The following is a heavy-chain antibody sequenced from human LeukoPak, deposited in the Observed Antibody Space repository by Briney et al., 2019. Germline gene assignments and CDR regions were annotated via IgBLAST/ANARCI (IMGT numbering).Heavy chain of an antibody. V-gene: IGHV4-34*01. Sequence: PSETLSLTCAVYGGSFSGYYWSWIRQPPGKGLEWIGEINHSGSTNYNPSLKSRVTISVDTSKNQFSLKLSSVTAADTAVYYCARGGDMVAAIRGYGMDVWGKGTTVTVSS. D-gene: IGHD5-12*01. CDR3: ARGGDMVAAIRGYGMDV. CDR1: GGSFSGYY. J-gene: IGHJ6*04. CDR2: INHSGST.